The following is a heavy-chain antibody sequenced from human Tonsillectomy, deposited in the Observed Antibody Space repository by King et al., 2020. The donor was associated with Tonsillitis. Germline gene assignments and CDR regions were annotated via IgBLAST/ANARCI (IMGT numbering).Heavy chain of an antibody. D-gene: IGHD3-22*01. Sequence: VQLVESGGGLVKPGGSLRLSCAASGFPFIKFWMHWVRQPPGKGREGVATIKEDGSEELYVASVKGGFTISRDNARNSLFMQLNSLRAEDTAVYSCATACSYDGGGSQYRFFDLWGRGTLVTVSS. CDR2: IKEDGSEE. J-gene: IGHJ2*01. V-gene: IGHV3-7*01. CDR1: GFPFIKFW. CDR3: ATACSYDGGGSQYRFFDL.